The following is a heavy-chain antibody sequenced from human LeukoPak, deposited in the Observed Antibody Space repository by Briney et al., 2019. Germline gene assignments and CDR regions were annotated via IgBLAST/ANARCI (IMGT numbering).Heavy chain of an antibody. D-gene: IGHD1-26*01. V-gene: IGHV3-21*04. CDR1: GFTFSSYS. CDR2: ISSSSSYI. J-gene: IGHJ4*02. Sequence: GGSLRLSCAASGFTFSSYSMNWVRQAPGKGLEWVSSISSSSSYIYYADSVKGRFTISRDNAKNSLYLQMNSLRAEDTAVYYCAKDQSRVGASDPFDSWGQGMQVGVSS. CDR3: AKDQSRVGASDPFDS.